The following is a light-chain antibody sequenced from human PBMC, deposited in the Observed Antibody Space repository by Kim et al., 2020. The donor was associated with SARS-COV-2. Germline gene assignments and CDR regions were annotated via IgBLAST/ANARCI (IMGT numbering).Light chain of an antibody. CDR3: QSADSSGWV. V-gene: IGLV3-25*03. Sequence: SSELTQPPSVSVSPGQTARITCSGDALPKQYAYWYQQKPGQAPVLVIYKDSERPSGIPERFSGSNSGTTVTLTISGVQAEDEADYYCQSADSSGWVFGGGTQLTVL. CDR1: ALPKQY. CDR2: KDS. J-gene: IGLJ3*02.